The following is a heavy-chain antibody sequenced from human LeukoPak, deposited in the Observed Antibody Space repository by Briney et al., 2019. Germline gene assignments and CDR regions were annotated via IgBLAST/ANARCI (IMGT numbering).Heavy chain of an antibody. J-gene: IGHJ3*02. CDR1: GGSISSGGYS. CDR2: IYHSGST. V-gene: IGHV4-30-2*03. Sequence: EPSQTLSLTCAVSGGSISSGGYSWSWIRQPPGKGLEWIGYIYHSGSTYYNPSLKSRVTISVDTSKNQFSLKLSSVTAADTAVYYCARLVVVTAAFDIWGQGTMVTVSS. D-gene: IGHD2-21*02. CDR3: ARLVVVTAAFDI.